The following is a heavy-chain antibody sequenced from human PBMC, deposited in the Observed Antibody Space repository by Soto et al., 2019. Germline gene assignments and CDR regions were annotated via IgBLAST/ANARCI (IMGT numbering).Heavy chain of an antibody. V-gene: IGHV3-30*18. J-gene: IGHJ6*02. Sequence: GGSLRLSCAASGFTFSSYGMHWVRQAPGKGLEWVAVISYDGSNKYYADSVKGRFTISRDNSKNTLYLQMNSLRAEDTAVYYCAKEYGAAAFGLSTGMDVWGQGTTVTVSS. CDR3: AKEYGAAAFGLSTGMDV. CDR2: ISYDGSNK. D-gene: IGHD6-13*01. CDR1: GFTFSSYG.